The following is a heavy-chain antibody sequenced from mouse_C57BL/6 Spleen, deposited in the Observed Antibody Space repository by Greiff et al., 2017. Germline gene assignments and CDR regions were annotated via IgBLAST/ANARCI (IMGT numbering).Heavy chain of an antibody. D-gene: IGHD3-1*01. CDR1: GYTFTSYW. CDR3: ARLRGLTGVGFDD. CDR2: IDPSGSYT. J-gene: IGHJ2*01. Sequence: QVQLQQPGAELVMPGASVKLSCKASGYTFTSYWMHWVKQRPGHGLEWIGEIDPSGSYTNYNQKFKGKSTLTVDKSSSTAYMQLSSLTSEDSAVYYCARLRGLTGVGFDDWGQGTTLTVSS. V-gene: IGHV1-69*01.